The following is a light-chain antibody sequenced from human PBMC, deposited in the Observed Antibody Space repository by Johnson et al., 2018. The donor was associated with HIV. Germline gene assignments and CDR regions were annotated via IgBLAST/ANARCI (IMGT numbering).Light chain of an antibody. CDR3: GTWDSSLTASYV. J-gene: IGLJ1*01. V-gene: IGLV1-51*02. CDR2: ENN. Sequence: QSVLTQPPSVSAAPGQKVTISCSGSSSNIANKYVSWYQHLPGTAPKLLIYENNKRPSGIPDRFSGSKSGTSATLGITGLQTVDEADYYCGTWDSSLTASYVFGTGTKVTVL. CDR1: SSNIANKY.